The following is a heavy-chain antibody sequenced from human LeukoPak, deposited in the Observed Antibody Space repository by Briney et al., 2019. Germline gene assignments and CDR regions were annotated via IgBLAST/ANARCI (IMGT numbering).Heavy chain of an antibody. D-gene: IGHD2-2*02. CDR1: GITFSSYG. V-gene: IGHV3-23*01. Sequence: QPGGSLRLSCAASGITFSSYGMSWVRQAPGKGLEWVSSISSTGGTTYYADSVKGRFTISRDSSKNTLYLQMNSLRAEDTAVYYCAKGDLPLLYGGAFDSWGQGILVTVSS. CDR2: ISSTGGTT. CDR3: AKGDLPLLYGGAFDS. J-gene: IGHJ4*02.